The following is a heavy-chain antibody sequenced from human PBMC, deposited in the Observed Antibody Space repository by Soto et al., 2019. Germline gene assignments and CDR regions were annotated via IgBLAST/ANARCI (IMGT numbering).Heavy chain of an antibody. Sequence: PSETLSLTCNFSVVSIIDTSYYWGWIRQPPGKGLEWIGTIYFNGNTFYNPSLKSRLTISVDTSKNQISLRLTSVTAADTAVYYCARQGSYWGHGTLVTVSS. CDR3: ARQGSY. J-gene: IGHJ4*01. CDR2: IYFNGNT. V-gene: IGHV4-39*01. CDR1: VVSIIDTSYY.